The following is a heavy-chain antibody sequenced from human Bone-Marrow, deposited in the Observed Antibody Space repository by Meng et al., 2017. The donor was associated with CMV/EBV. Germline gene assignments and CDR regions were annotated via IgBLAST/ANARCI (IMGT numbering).Heavy chain of an antibody. Sequence: ASVKVSCKTSGYTFTGYYMQWVRQAPGQGLEWMGWINPNSGGTNYAQQFQGRVTMTRDTSISTAYMELSRLRYDDTAVYYCARTTPQYYDSLTGYKGYYGMDGWGQGTTVTVSS. CDR2: INPNSGGT. CDR1: GYTFTGYY. J-gene: IGHJ6*02. V-gene: IGHV1-2*02. D-gene: IGHD3-9*01. CDR3: ARTTPQYYDSLTGYKGYYGMDG.